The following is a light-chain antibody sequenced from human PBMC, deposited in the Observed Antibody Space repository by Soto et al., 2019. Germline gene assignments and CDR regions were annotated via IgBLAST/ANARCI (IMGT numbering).Light chain of an antibody. Sequence: DIVLTQSPGTLSLSPGERATLSCRASQSVNSNYLAWYQQKPGQAPRLLIFGASPRATGISDRFRGSGSGTDFTLTISRLEPEDFAVYYCQQYGRTFGQGTKLEIK. CDR1: QSVNSNY. CDR3: QQYGRT. CDR2: GAS. V-gene: IGKV3-20*01. J-gene: IGKJ2*01.